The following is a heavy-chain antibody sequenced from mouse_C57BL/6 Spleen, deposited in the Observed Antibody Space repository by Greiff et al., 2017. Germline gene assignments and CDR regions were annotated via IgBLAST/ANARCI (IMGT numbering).Heavy chain of an antibody. D-gene: IGHD2-1*01. CDR2: ISSGSSTI. J-gene: IGHJ2*01. CDR1: GFTFSDYG. CDR3: ARDYYGNSFFDC. V-gene: IGHV5-17*01. Sequence: EVHLVESGGGLVKPGGSLKLSCAASGFTFSDYGMHWVRQAPEKGLEWVAYISSGSSTIYYADTVKGRFTISRDNAKNTLFLQMTSLRSEDTAMYYCARDYYGNSFFDCWGQGTTLTVSS.